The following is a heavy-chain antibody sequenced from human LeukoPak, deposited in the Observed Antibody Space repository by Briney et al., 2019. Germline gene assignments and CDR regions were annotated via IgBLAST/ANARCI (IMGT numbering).Heavy chain of an antibody. CDR3: ASYRGYSGYDYGFDY. J-gene: IGHJ4*02. Sequence: KPSETLSLTCTVSGGSITSYYWSWLRQPPGKGLEWLGYIFSNGVTNYNPSRQSRVTISIDTSKNQFSLTLSSVAAADTAVYFCASYRGYSGYDYGFDYWGQGTLVTVSS. CDR2: IFSNGVT. CDR1: GGSITSYY. D-gene: IGHD5-12*01. V-gene: IGHV4-59*08.